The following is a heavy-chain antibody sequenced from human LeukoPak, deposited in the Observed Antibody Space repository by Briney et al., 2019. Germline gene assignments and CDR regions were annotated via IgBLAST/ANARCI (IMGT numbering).Heavy chain of an antibody. D-gene: IGHD3-22*01. CDR2: IHYSGST. CDR1: GGSISSYY. J-gene: IGHJ4*02. V-gene: IGHV4-59*12. Sequence: SETLSLTCTVSGGSISSYYWNWVRQPPGKGLEWIGYIHYSGSTNYNPSLKGRVTMSVDTSKNQFSLKLSSVTAADTAVYYCARDRYYYDSTGYSIFDYWGQGTLVTVSS. CDR3: ARDRYYYDSTGYSIFDY.